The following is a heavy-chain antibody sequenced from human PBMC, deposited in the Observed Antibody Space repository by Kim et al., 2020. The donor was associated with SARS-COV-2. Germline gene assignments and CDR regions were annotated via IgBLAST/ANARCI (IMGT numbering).Heavy chain of an antibody. CDR3: ARTGSGSYWFDP. CDR2: IYYGGTT. Sequence: SETLSLTCTVSGGSINSGDYYWNWIRQHPGKGLEWIGYIYYGGTTYHNPSLKSRVTISVDTSQNQFSLKLSSLTAADTAVYYCARTGSGSYWFDPWGQGTLVTVSS. D-gene: IGHD3-10*01. V-gene: IGHV4-31*03. CDR1: GGSINSGDYY. J-gene: IGHJ5*02.